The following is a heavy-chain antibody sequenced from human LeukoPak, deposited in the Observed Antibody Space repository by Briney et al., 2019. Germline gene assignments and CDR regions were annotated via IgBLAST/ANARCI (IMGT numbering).Heavy chain of an antibody. J-gene: IGHJ5*02. Sequence: ASVTVSCKASGYTFTSYGITWVRQAPGQGLEWMGWISVYNGNTNYAQKLQGRVTMTTDTSTSTAYMELRSLRSDDTAVYYCARDTKRSRARWENLGFDHWGQGTLVTVSS. CDR1: GYTFTSYG. D-gene: IGHD1-26*01. V-gene: IGHV1-18*01. CDR3: ARDTKRSRARWENLGFDH. CDR2: ISVYNGNT.